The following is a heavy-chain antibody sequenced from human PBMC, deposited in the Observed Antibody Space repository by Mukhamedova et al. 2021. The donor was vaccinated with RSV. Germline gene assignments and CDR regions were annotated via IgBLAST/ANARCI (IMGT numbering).Heavy chain of an antibody. V-gene: IGHV3-23*01. CDR2: ISGSGEST. CDR3: AKDLLSGFYCGGGSCYSDY. D-gene: IGHD2-15*01. Sequence: SSISGSGESTYYADSVKGRFTISRDNSKNTLHLQINSLRAEDTAVYYCAKDLLSGFYCGGGSCYSDYWGQGTLVTVSS. J-gene: IGHJ4*02.